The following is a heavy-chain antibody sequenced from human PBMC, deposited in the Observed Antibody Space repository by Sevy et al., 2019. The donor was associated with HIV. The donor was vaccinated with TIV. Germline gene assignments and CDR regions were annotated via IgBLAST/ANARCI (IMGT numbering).Heavy chain of an antibody. CDR3: ARDLGIYSPPPTDYGMDV. CDR2: ISSSGSTI. Sequence: GGSLRLSCAASGFTFSSYEMNWVRQAPGKGLEWVSYISSSGSTIYDADSVKGRFTISRDNAKNSLYLQMNSLRAEDTAVYYCARDLGIYSPPPTDYGMDVSGQGTTVTVLL. D-gene: IGHD3-16*01. J-gene: IGHJ6*02. CDR1: GFTFSSYE. V-gene: IGHV3-48*03.